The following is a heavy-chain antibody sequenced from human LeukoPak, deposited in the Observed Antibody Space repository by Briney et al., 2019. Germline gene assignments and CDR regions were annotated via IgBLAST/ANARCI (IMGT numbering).Heavy chain of an antibody. Sequence: PSETLSLTCAVYGGSFSGYYWSWIRQPPGKGLEWIGEINHSGSTNYNPSLKSRVTISVDTSKNQFSLKLSSVTAADTAVYYCARGLRPYYDILTGYYGGFDPWGQGTLVTVSS. V-gene: IGHV4-34*01. D-gene: IGHD3-9*01. CDR2: INHSGST. J-gene: IGHJ5*02. CDR1: GGSFSGYY. CDR3: ARGLRPYYDILTGYYGGFDP.